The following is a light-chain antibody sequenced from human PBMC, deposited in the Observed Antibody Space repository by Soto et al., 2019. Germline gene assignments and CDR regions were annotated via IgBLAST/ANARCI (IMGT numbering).Light chain of an antibody. J-gene: IGKJ1*01. Sequence: DIQMTQSPSTLSASVGDRVTIACRASQSIRGWLAWYQQKPGKAPKLLIFDASTLETGVPSRFSGSGYGTEFTLTISSLQPEDFATYYCQQYHTFWTFGQGTKVDFK. CDR2: DAS. CDR1: QSIRGW. V-gene: IGKV1-5*01. CDR3: QQYHTFWT.